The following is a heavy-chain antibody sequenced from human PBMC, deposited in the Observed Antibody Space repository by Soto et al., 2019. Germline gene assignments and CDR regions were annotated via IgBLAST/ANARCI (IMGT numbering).Heavy chain of an antibody. Sequence: EVQLVESGGVVVQPGGSLRLSCAASGFTFDDYTMHWVRQAPGKGLEWVSLISWDGGSTYYADSVKGRFTISRDNSKNSLYLQMNSLRTEDTALYYCAKDIKRGVLWFGGSKEGQGMDVWGQGTTVTVSS. CDR3: AKDIKRGVLWFGGSKEGQGMDV. V-gene: IGHV3-43*01. J-gene: IGHJ6*01. D-gene: IGHD3-10*01. CDR2: ISWDGGST. CDR1: GFTFDDYT.